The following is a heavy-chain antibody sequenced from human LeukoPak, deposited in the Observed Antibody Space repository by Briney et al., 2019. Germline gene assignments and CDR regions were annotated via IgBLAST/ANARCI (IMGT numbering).Heavy chain of an antibody. V-gene: IGHV3-48*03. J-gene: IGHJ4*02. D-gene: IGHD3-22*01. CDR1: GFTLSSYE. CDR2: ISGTASKI. CDR3: ARGGSGYYQVDY. Sequence: GGSLRLSCAASGFTLSSYEMNWVRQAPGKGLEWVSYISGTASKIYYADSVKGRFTISRDNAKNSLFLQMSSLRAEDTAVYYCARGGSGYYQVDYWGQGTLVTVSS.